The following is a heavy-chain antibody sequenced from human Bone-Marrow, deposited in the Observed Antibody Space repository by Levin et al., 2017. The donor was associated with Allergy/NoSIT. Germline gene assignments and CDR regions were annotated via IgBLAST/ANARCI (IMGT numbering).Heavy chain of an antibody. V-gene: IGHV3-11*01. CDR1: GFTFSDYY. D-gene: IGHD2-2*02. CDR3: AREVVVPAAIRGLGYYYYGMDV. Sequence: GGSLRLSCAASGFTFSDYYMSWIRQAPGKGLEWVSYISSSGSTIYYADSVKGRFTISRDNAKNSLYLQMYSLRAEDTAVYYCAREVVVPAAIRGLGYYYYGMDVWGQGTTVTVSS. J-gene: IGHJ6*02. CDR2: ISSSGSTI.